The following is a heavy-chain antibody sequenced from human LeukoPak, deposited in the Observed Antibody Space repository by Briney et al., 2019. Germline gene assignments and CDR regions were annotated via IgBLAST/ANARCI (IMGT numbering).Heavy chain of an antibody. CDR1: GGSISGYC. Sequence: TPSETLSLTCTVSGGSISGYCWSWIRQPPGKGLEWIGYINYSGSTNYNPSLKSRVTISVDTSKNQFSLKLSSVTAADTAVYYCARRGSSLDQWGQGTLVTVSS. J-gene: IGHJ4*02. V-gene: IGHV4-59*08. CDR3: ARRGSSLDQ. CDR2: INYSGST. D-gene: IGHD6-6*01.